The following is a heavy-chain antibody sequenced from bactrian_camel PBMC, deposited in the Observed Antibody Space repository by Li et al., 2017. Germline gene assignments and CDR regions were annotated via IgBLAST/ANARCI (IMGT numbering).Heavy chain of an antibody. D-gene: IGHD5*01. V-gene: IGHV3S25*01. CDR2: IDTGSGST. CDR3: AADPSRELWVGYPPYKY. Sequence: QLVESGGGSVQVGGSLRLSCEVSGYSDRGYCMGWFRQASGKEREGVASIDTGSGSTYYADSVKGRFTISQDNTKIMVYLQLNNLKPEDTAVYYCAADPSRELWVGYPPYKYWGQGTQVTVS. J-gene: IGHJ4*01. CDR1: GYSDRGYC.